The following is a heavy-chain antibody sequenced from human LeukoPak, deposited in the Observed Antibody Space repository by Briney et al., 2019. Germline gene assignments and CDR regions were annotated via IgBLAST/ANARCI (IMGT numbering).Heavy chain of an antibody. Sequence: GGSLRHSCVESRFTPLCYITLCVCRAPGERLEWVSPISGSVGRTYSTDSVKGRFTISRYNSQNTLYQQINSFRAEDTAVFYCANWGGDERYSSNLSGRLQYWAQRTLVTVSS. CDR3: ANWGGDERYSSNLSGRLQY. CDR1: RFTPLCYI. D-gene: IGHD6-13*01. CDR2: ISGSVGRT. J-gene: IGHJ4*02. V-gene: IGHV3-23*01.